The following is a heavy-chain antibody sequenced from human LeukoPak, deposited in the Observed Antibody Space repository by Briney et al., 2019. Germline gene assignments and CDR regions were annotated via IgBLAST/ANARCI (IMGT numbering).Heavy chain of an antibody. CDR1: GFTFSRYW. V-gene: IGHV3-7*01. CDR2: IKQDGSEK. Sequence: GGSLRLSCAASGFTFSRYWMSWVREAPGRGREGVANIKQDGSEKYYVESVKGGVTISRDNAKISMYLQMNSLRAEDTAVYYCARTGLAAAFAYWGEATLVTVSS. D-gene: IGHD6-13*01. CDR3: ARTGLAAAFAY. J-gene: IGHJ4*02.